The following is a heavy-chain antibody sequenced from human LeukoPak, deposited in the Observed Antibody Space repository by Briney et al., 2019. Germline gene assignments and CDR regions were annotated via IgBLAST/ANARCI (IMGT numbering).Heavy chain of an antibody. CDR2: IYYSGST. Sequence: KSSETLSLTCAVSGGSISSSSYYWGWIRQPPGKGLEWIGSIYYSGSTYYNPSLKSRVTISVDMSKNQFSLKLSSVTAADTAVYYCARERSYYYYYYMDVWGKGTTVTVSS. J-gene: IGHJ6*03. V-gene: IGHV4-39*07. CDR3: ARERSYYYYYYMDV. CDR1: GGSISSSSYY.